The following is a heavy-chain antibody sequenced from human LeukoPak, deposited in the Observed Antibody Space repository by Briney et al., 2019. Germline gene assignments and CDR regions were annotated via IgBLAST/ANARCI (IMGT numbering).Heavy chain of an antibody. CDR2: ITSSGSST. V-gene: IGHV3-48*02. CDR1: GFTFRDYN. CDR3: ARDDSGGWSFDY. J-gene: IGHJ4*02. D-gene: IGHD6-19*01. Sequence: GGSLRLSCAAPGFTFRDYNMNWVRQAPGKGLEWISYITSSGSSTYYADSVKGRFTISRDNAKNSLYLQMNSLRDEDSAVYYCARDDSGGWSFDYWGQGTLVTVSS.